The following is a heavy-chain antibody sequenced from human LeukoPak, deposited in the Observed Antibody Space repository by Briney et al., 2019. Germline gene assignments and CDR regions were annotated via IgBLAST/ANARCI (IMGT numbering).Heavy chain of an antibody. Sequence: ASVKVSCKASGVTLTTYYIHWMRQAPGQGLEWMGWVNPKSGDTNYAQKLQGRVTMTTDTSTSTAYMELRSLRSDDTAVYYCARVEVKRFLEWLLPSGAFDIWGQGTMVTVSS. CDR3: ARVEVKRFLEWLLPSGAFDI. J-gene: IGHJ3*02. D-gene: IGHD3-3*01. CDR1: GVTLTTYY. V-gene: IGHV1-18*04. CDR2: VNPKSGDT.